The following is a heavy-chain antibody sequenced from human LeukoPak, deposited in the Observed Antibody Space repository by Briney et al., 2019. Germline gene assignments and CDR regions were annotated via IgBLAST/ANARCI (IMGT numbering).Heavy chain of an antibody. V-gene: IGHV3-23*01. CDR3: AKVHPYYYDSSGAQGY. Sequence: GGSLRLSCAASGFTFSSYAMSWVRQAPGKGLEWVSTISGSGGSTYYADSVKGRFTISRDNSKNTLYLQMNSLRAEDTAIYYCAKVHPYYYDSSGAQGYWGQGTLVTVSS. CDR1: GFTFSSYA. D-gene: IGHD3-22*01. J-gene: IGHJ4*02. CDR2: ISGSGGST.